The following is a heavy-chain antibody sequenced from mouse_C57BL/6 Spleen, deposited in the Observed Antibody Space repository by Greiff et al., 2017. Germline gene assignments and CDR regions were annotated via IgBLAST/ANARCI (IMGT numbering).Heavy chain of an antibody. D-gene: IGHD2-4*01. Sequence: VQGVESGPGLVQPSQSLSISCTVSGFSFTSYGVHWVRQSPGKGLEWLGVIWSGGSTDYTAAFISRLSISKDNSKSQVFFKMHSLQADDTAIYYCARQRVRANYDYDGGFAYWGQGTLVTVSA. CDR1: GFSFTSYG. V-gene: IGHV2-2*01. J-gene: IGHJ3*01. CDR2: IWSGGST. CDR3: ARQRVRANYDYDGGFAY.